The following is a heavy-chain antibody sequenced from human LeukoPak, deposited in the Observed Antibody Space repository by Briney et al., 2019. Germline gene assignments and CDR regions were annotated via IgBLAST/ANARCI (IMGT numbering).Heavy chain of an antibody. CDR2: IKSKTDGGTT. CDR3: TATVSITMIGPLGI. CDR1: GFTFSNDG. D-gene: IGHD3-22*01. J-gene: IGHJ3*01. V-gene: IGHV3-15*01. Sequence: GGSLRLSCAASGFTFSNDGMSWVRQAPGKGLEWVGRIKSKTDGGTTDYAAPVKGRFTISRDDSKNTLYLQMNSLKTEDTAVYYCTATVSITMIGPLGIWGQGTMVTVSS.